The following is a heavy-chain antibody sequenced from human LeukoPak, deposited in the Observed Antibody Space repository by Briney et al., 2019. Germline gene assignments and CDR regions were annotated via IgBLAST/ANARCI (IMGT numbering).Heavy chain of an antibody. J-gene: IGHJ4*02. Sequence: GESLKISCKGSGYSFSNYWIGWVRQMPGKGLEWMGIIYPGDSDTRYSPSFQGQVTISADKSISTAYLQWSSLKASDTAMYYCARLRWEYSSGWYELDYWGQGTLVTVSS. CDR2: IYPGDSDT. CDR1: GYSFSNYW. CDR3: ARLRWEYSSGWYELDY. V-gene: IGHV5-51*01. D-gene: IGHD6-19*01.